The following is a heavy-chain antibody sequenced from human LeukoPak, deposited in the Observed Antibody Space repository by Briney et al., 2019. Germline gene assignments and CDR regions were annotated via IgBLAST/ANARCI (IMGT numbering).Heavy chain of an antibody. Sequence: GGSLRLSCAVSVFTPTIYATGAGCQAPGKGLEWVSAISGSGGSTYYADSVKGRFTISRDNSKNTLYLQMNSLRAEDTAVFYCAKGVIPLSEQDDLGMWGQGTLVTVSS. D-gene: IGHD3-22*01. V-gene: IGHV3-23*01. CDR3: AKGVIPLSEQDDLGM. CDR2: ISGSGGST. J-gene: IGHJ3*02. CDR1: VFTPTIYA.